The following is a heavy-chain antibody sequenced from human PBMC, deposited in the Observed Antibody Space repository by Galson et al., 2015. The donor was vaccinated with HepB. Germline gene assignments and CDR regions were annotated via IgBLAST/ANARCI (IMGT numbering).Heavy chain of an antibody. V-gene: IGHV3-64D*06. CDR1: GFTFSSYA. CDR2: ISSNGGST. D-gene: IGHD3-10*01. J-gene: IGHJ3*02. Sequence: SLRLSCAASGFTFSSYAMHWVRQAPGKGLEYVSAISSNGGSTYYADSVKGRFTISRDNSKNTLYLQMSSLRAEDTAVYYCVKDQMGFGEGGAFDIWGQGTMVTVSS. CDR3: VKDQMGFGEGGAFDI.